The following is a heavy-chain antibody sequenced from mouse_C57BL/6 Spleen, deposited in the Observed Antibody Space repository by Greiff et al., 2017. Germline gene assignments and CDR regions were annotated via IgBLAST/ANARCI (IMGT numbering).Heavy chain of an antibody. CDR1: GYTFTDYY. CDR2: IYPGSGNT. V-gene: IGHV1-76*01. J-gene: IGHJ2*01. D-gene: IGHD1-1*01. CDR3: ARSTVPLDY. Sequence: VQLQQSGAELVRPGASVKLSCKASGYTFTDYYINWVKQRPGQGLEWIARIYPGSGNTYYNEKFKGKATLTAEKSSSTAYMQLSSLTSEDSAVYFCARSTVPLDYWGQGTTLTVSS.